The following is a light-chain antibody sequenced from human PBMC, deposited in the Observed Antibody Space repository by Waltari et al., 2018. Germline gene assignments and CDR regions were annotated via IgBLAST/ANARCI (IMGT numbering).Light chain of an antibody. V-gene: IGLV2-14*03. CDR1: SSDIGSFNY. CDR2: YVS. J-gene: IGLJ1*01. Sequence: QSALTQPASVSGSPGQSITISCTGTSSDIGSFNYVSWYQQYPGKAPKLIIFYVSNRPSGISVRFSGSKSGNTASLTISGLQAEDEADYICTSYTTTDTLDVFGTGTQVTVL. CDR3: TSYTTTDTLDV.